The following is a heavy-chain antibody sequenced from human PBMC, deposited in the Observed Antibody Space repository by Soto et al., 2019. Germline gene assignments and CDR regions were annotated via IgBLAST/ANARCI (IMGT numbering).Heavy chain of an antibody. CDR2: TNQDGSGK. J-gene: IGHJ6*02. CDR1: VFPFSGSW. V-gene: IGHV3-7*04. CDR3: ARDGYHYVMDL. Sequence: EAQLVESGGGLVQPGGSLRLSCAACVFPFSGSWRSCVRHTPGKGLEWVANTNQDGSGKYYMDSVKGRFTISRDNTENSLYLQMNSLGDDDTGVYYCARDGYHYVMDLWGQGTTVTVSS.